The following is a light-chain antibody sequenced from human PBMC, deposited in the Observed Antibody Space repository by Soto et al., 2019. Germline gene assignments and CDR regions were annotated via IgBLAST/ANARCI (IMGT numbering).Light chain of an antibody. CDR2: GVT. J-gene: IGLJ3*02. CDR1: SSDIGAYKF. CDR3: YSYAGRNIWV. Sequence: QSALAQPPSASGSPGQSVTISCTGSSSDIGAYKFVSWYQQHPGKAPKLMIFGVTERPSGVPDRFSGSKSGNTASLTVSGLQADDEAIYYCYSYAGRNIWVFGGGTKLTVL. V-gene: IGLV2-8*01.